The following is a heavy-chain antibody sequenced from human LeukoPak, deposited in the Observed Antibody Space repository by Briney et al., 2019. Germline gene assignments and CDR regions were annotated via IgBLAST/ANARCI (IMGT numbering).Heavy chain of an antibody. D-gene: IGHD3-10*01. CDR2: INHSGST. J-gene: IGHJ6*02. CDR1: GGSFTGYY. CDR3: ARDGGEDRYYYYGMDV. V-gene: IGHV4-34*01. Sequence: SETLSLTCAVYGGSFTGYYWSRIRQPPGKGLEWIGEINHSGSTNYNPSLKSRVTISVDTSKNQFSLKLSSVTAADTAVYYCARDGGEDRYYYYGMDVWGQGTTVTVSS.